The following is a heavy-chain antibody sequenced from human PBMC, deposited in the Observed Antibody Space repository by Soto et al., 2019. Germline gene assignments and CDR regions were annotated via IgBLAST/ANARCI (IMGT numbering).Heavy chain of an antibody. Sequence: QVQLQESGPGLVKPSETLSLTCTVPSGSIRTSYWTWIRQFPGKRLEWIAHIHNSGNTNSNPSLKSPVTISMDTSKNQISLRLTSVTAADTAMYYCARLQYTVVTPIDMWGQGTMVTVSS. J-gene: IGHJ3*02. D-gene: IGHD2-21*02. CDR2: IHNSGNT. CDR3: ARLQYTVVTPIDM. CDR1: SGSIRTSY. V-gene: IGHV4-59*01.